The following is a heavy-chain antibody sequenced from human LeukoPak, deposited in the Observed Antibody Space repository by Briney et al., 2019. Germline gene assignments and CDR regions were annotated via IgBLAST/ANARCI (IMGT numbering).Heavy chain of an antibody. CDR3: ARLDIVATTGFDY. V-gene: IGHV3-30-3*01. J-gene: IGHJ4*02. Sequence: GRSLRLSCAASGFTFSSYAMHWVRQAPGKGLEWVAVISYDGSNKYYADSVKGRFTISRDNAKNSLYLQMNSLRAEDTAVYYCARLDIVATTGFDYWGQGTLVTVSS. CDR2: ISYDGSNK. D-gene: IGHD5-12*01. CDR1: GFTFSSYA.